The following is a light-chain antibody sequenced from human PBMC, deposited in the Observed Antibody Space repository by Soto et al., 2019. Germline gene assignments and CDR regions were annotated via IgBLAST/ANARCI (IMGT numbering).Light chain of an antibody. J-gene: IGLJ1*01. Sequence: QSVLTQPPSVSAAPGQKVTISCSGSSSNIGGNSVSWYQQLPGTAPKLLIYDDDKRPSGIPDRLSGSKSGTSATLDINGFETGDEAHYYCGSWDSSLSAFVFATGTKVTVL. V-gene: IGLV1-51*01. CDR3: GSWDSSLSAFV. CDR2: DDD. CDR1: SSNIGGNS.